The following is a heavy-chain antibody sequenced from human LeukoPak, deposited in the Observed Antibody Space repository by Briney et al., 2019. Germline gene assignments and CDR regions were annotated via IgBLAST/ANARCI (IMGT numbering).Heavy chain of an antibody. V-gene: IGHV3-30-3*01. D-gene: IGHD6-19*01. J-gene: IGHJ5*02. CDR1: GFTFSSYA. CDR2: ISYDGSNK. CDR3: ARGWSLFS. Sequence: GGSLRLSCAASGFTFSSYAMHWVRQAPGKGLEWVAVISYDGSNKYYADSVKGRFTISRDNSKNTLHLQMNSLRAEDTAVYYCARGWSLFSWGQGTLVTVSS.